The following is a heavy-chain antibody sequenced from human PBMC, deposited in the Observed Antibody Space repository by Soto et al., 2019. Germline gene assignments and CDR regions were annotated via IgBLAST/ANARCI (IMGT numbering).Heavy chain of an antibody. CDR3: ARHKATLFVDY. Sequence: PSETLSLTCTVSGGSISSSSHYWGWIRQPPGKGLEWIGSIYYSGSTYYNPSLKSRVTISVDTSKNQFSLKLSSVTAADTAVYYCARHKATLFVDYWGQGTLVTVSS. D-gene: IGHD1-26*01. CDR2: IYYSGST. J-gene: IGHJ4*02. CDR1: GGSISSSSHY. V-gene: IGHV4-39*01.